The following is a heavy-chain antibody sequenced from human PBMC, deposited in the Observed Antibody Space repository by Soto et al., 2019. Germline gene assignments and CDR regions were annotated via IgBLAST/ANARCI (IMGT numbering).Heavy chain of an antibody. CDR3: ARAPNCSGGSCYPEDNWFDP. Sequence: SETLSLTCAVYGGSFSGYYWSWIRQPPGKGLEWIGEINHSGSTNYNPSLKSRVTISVDTSKNQFSLKLSSVTAADTAVYYCARAPNCSGGSCYPEDNWFDPWGQGTLVTVSS. V-gene: IGHV4-34*01. D-gene: IGHD2-15*01. CDR1: GGSFSGYY. J-gene: IGHJ5*02. CDR2: INHSGST.